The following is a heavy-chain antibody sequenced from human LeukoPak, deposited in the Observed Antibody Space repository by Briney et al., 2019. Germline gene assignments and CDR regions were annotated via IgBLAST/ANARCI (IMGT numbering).Heavy chain of an antibody. D-gene: IGHD3-10*01. V-gene: IGHV4-34*01. J-gene: IGHJ4*02. CDR3: AGRAMVRGVIRSY. Sequence: SETLSLTCAVYGGSFSGYYWSWIRQPPGKGLEWIGEINHSGSTNYNPSLKSRVTISVDTSKNQFSLKLSSVTAADTAVYYWAGRAMVRGVIRSYWGQGTLVTVSS. CDR1: GGSFSGYY. CDR2: INHSGST.